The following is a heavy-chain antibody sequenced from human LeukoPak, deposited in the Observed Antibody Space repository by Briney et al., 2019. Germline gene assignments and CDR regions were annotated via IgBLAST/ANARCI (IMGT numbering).Heavy chain of an antibody. D-gene: IGHD4-17*01. J-gene: IGHJ6*03. V-gene: IGHV4-59*01. Sequence: SETLSLTCTVSGGSISSYYWSWIWQPPGKGLEWIGYIYYSGSTNYNPSLKSRVTISVDTSKNQFSLKLSSVTAADTAVYYCARHDYGDYGFYYYYYMDVWGKGTTVTVSS. CDR2: IYYSGST. CDR1: GGSISSYY. CDR3: ARHDYGDYGFYYYYYMDV.